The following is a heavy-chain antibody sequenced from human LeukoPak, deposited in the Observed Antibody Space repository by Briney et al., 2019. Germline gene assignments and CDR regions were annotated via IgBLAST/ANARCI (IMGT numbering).Heavy chain of an antibody. CDR3: ARASTRGGYCKSTSCSYFFVS. D-gene: IGHD2-2*01. V-gene: IGHV3-7*01. CDR1: GITFSYYW. J-gene: IGHJ4*02. Sequence: GGSLRLSCAASGITFSYYWMSWVRQAPGTGLEWVANIKQDGTVQYYLDSVRGRFTISRDNGKNSLYLQMNKLRADDTAVYYCARASTRGGYCKSTSCSYFFVSWGQGTLVTVSS. CDR2: IKQDGTVQ.